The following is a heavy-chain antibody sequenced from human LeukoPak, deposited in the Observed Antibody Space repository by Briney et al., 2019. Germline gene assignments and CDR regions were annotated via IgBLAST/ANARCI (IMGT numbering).Heavy chain of an antibody. V-gene: IGHV3-15*01. CDR3: TTGGHYFGS. CDR2: IKTKAHGGTT. Sequence: GGSLRLSCAASGFAFSDAYLSWVRQAPGKGLEWVGHIKTKAHGGTTDYAAAAKGRFTISRDDSKYMLYLQMSSLRIEDSAIYYCTTGGHYFGSWGQGTLVTVSS. J-gene: IGHJ4*02. CDR1: GFAFSDAY.